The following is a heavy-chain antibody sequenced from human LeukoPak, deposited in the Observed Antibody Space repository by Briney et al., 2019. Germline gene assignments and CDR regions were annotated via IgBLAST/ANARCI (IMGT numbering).Heavy chain of an antibody. CDR2: ISGSGGSK. Sequence: PGGSLRLSCAASGFTFSSYAMSWVRQAPGKGLEWVSAISGSGGSKYYAASVKRLFTISRDNSKNTLYLQMNSLRAEDTAVYYCAKPVIAVAGSDAFDIWGQGTMATVSS. V-gene: IGHV3-23*01. CDR3: AKPVIAVAGSDAFDI. J-gene: IGHJ3*02. CDR1: GFTFSSYA. D-gene: IGHD6-19*01.